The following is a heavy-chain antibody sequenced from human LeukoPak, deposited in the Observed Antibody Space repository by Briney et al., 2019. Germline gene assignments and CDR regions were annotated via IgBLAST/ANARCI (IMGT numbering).Heavy chain of an antibody. D-gene: IGHD5-12*01. CDR3: ARARLVATIGSHFDY. J-gene: IGHJ4*02. Sequence: SETLSLTCAVYGGSFSGYYWSWIRQPPGKGLEWIGEINHSGSPNYNPSLKSRVTISVDTSKNQFSLQLSSVTAADTAVYYCARARLVATIGSHFDYWGQGTLVTVSS. V-gene: IGHV4-34*01. CDR1: GGSFSGYY. CDR2: INHSGSP.